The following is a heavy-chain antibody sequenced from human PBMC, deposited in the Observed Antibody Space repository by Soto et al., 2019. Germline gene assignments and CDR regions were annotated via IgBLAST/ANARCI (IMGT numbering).Heavy chain of an antibody. J-gene: IGHJ4*02. D-gene: IGHD3-22*01. CDR2: MDPSDSQT. CDR1: GYSFAGYW. Sequence: GESLKISCKASGYSFAGYWITWVRQKPGKGLEWMGRMDPSDSQTYYSPSFRGHVTISATKSITTVFLQWSSLRASDTAMYYCARQIYDSDTGPNFQYYFDSWGQGTPVTVSS. V-gene: IGHV5-10-1*01. CDR3: ARQIYDSDTGPNFQYYFDS.